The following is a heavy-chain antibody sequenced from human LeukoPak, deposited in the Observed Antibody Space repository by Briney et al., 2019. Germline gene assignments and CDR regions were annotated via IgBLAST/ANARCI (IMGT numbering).Heavy chain of an antibody. CDR2: VSSGDGIT. V-gene: IGHV3-23*01. CDR3: ARGFTVVAVADLDY. CDR1: GFTFSTYA. Sequence: GGSLRLSCAASGFTFSTYAMRWVRQAPGKGLEWVSPVSSGDGITYYADSVKGRFTISRDNSKNTLYLQMNSLRAEDTAVYYCARGFTVVAVADLDYWGQGTLVTVSS. D-gene: IGHD4-23*01. J-gene: IGHJ4*02.